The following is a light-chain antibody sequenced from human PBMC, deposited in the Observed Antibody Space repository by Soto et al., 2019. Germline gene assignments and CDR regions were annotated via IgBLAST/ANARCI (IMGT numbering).Light chain of an antibody. CDR2: GNT. J-gene: IGLJ1*01. Sequence: QSVLTQPPSVSGAPGQRVTISCTGGSSNIGASYDVHWYRQLPGTAPKLLIYGNTNRPSGVPDRFSGSKSGTSASLAITGLQAEDEADYYCQSYDSSLSGFVFGSGTKVTVL. CDR3: QSYDSSLSGFV. V-gene: IGLV1-40*01. CDR1: SSNIGASYD.